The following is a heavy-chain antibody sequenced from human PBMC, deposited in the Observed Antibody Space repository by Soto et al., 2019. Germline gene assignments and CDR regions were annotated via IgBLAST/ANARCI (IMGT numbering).Heavy chain of an antibody. D-gene: IGHD2-21*01. CDR1: GFTFSSYW. V-gene: IGHV3-74*01. Sequence: EVQLVESGGGLVQPGGSLRLSCAASGFTFSSYWMHWVRQVPGKGLVWVSRINSDGTTTTYADSVKGRFTISRDNAKNTLYLQMNSLRAKDTAVYYCASNPSGGYRYDMWGQGTMVTVSS. CDR3: ASNPSGGYRYDM. J-gene: IGHJ3*02. CDR2: INSDGTTT.